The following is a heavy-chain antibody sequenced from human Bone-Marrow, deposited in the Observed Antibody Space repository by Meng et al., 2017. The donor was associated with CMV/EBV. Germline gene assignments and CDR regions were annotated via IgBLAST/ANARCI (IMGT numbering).Heavy chain of an antibody. Sequence: GESLKISCAASGFTFSSYAMSWVRQAPGKGLEWVSAISGSGGSTYYADSVKGRFTISRDNAKNSLYLQMNSLRAEDTAVYYCAREGGSYLYYYYYGMDVWCQGTTVTVSS. J-gene: IGHJ6*02. CDR2: ISGSGGST. V-gene: IGHV3-23*01. D-gene: IGHD1-26*01. CDR3: AREGGSYLYYYYYGMDV. CDR1: GFTFSSYA.